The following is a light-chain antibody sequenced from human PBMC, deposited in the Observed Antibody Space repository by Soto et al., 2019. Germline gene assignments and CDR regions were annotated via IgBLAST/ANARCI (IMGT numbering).Light chain of an antibody. Sequence: DIQMTQSPSSLSASVGDRVTITCRASQSISTYLNWYQKKPGKAPKLLIYAASSLESGVPSRFSGSGSGTDFTLTISSLQPEDFATYYGQQSYSTPPSRTFGGGTKVEIK. CDR2: AAS. CDR1: QSISTY. V-gene: IGKV1-39*01. CDR3: QQSYSTPPSRT. J-gene: IGKJ4*01.